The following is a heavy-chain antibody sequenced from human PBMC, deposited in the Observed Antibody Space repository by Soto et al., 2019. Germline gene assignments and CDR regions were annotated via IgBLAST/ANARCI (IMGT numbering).Heavy chain of an antibody. V-gene: IGHV4-59*08. CDR3: ARQMGDPLGGYFYYYMDV. D-gene: IGHD3-16*01. J-gene: IGHJ6*03. CDR2: MYYSGNT. CDR1: GGSISTYH. Sequence: SETLSLTCTVSGGSISTYHWSWMRQPPGKGLEWIGYMYYSGNTNYNPSLRSRVTISVDTSKNQFSLKLSSVTAADTAVYYCARQMGDPLGGYFYYYMDVWGKGTTVTVSS.